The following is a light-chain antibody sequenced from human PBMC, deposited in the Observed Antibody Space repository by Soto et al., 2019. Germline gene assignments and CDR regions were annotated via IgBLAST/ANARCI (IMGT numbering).Light chain of an antibody. V-gene: IGLV1-44*01. J-gene: IGLJ1*01. CDR2: SNN. Sequence: QSVLTQPPSASGTPGQRVTISCSGSSSNIGSNTVNWYQQLPGTAPKLLIYSNNQRPSGVPDRFSGSKSGTSASLAISGLQAEDEADYYCSSYTSGTAYVFGTGTRSPS. CDR1: SSNIGSNT. CDR3: SSYTSGTAYV.